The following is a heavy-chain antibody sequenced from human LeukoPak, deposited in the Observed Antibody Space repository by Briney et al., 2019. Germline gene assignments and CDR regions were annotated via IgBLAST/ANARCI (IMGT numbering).Heavy chain of an antibody. CDR3: ARDSRPDIVVPDAFDI. CDR1: GFTFSDYY. V-gene: IGHV3-11*01. Sequence: GGSLRLSCAASGFTFSDYYMSWIRQAPGKGLEWVSYISSSGSTIYYADSVKGRFTISRDNAKNSLYLQMNSLRAEDTAEYYCARDSRPDIVVPDAFDIWGQGTMVTVSS. D-gene: IGHD2-2*01. J-gene: IGHJ3*02. CDR2: ISSSGSTI.